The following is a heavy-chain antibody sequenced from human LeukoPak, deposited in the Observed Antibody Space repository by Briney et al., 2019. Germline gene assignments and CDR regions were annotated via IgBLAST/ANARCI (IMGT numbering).Heavy chain of an antibody. J-gene: IGHJ4*02. CDR1: GYTFTSYG. V-gene: IGHV1-18*01. Sequence: ASVKVSCKASGYTFTSYGISWVRQAPGQGLEWMGWINAYNGNTNYAQKLQGRVTMTTDTATSTAYMELRSLRSDDTAVYYCARDGSGSYLPGLVDYWGQGTLVTVSS. D-gene: IGHD3-10*01. CDR2: INAYNGNT. CDR3: ARDGSGSYLPGLVDY.